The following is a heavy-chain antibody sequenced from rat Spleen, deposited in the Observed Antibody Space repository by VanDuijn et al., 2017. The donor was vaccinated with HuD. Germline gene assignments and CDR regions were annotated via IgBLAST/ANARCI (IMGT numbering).Heavy chain of an antibody. CDR2: IWSNGGT. CDR3: ARVPDVYYGLSLRGGYYFDY. J-gene: IGHJ2*01. V-gene: IGHV2-47*01. Sequence: QVQLKESGPGLVPPSQTLSLTCTISGLSLTSNSVTWIRQPPGKGLEWMGIIWSNGGTDYSSAIKSRLTISRDTSESQVFLNMNSLQTEDTAMYFCARVPDVYYGLSLRGGYYFDYWGQGVMVSVSS. D-gene: IGHD1-6*01. CDR1: GLSLTSNS.